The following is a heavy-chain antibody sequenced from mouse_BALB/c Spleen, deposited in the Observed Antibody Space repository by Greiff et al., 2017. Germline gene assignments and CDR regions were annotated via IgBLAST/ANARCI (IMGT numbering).Heavy chain of an antibody. CDR2: ISYSGST. Sequence: VQLQQSGPGLVKPSQSLSLTCTVTGYSITSDYAWNWIRQFPGNKLEWMGYISYSGSTSYNPSLKSRISITRDTSKNQFFLQLNSVTTEDTATYYCARTGYAMDYWGQGTSVTVSS. CDR3: ARTGYAMDY. J-gene: IGHJ4*01. V-gene: IGHV3-2*02. CDR1: GYSITSDYA.